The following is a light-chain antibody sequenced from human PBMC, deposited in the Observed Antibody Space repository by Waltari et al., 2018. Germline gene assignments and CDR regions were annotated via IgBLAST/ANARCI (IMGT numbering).Light chain of an antibody. V-gene: IGKV2-30*02. Sequence: VVMTQSPLSLPITPGQPASISCRSSQSLVHSNGNTYLSWYQQKPGQPPRLLIYQVSNRYSGVPDRFSGSGAGTDFTLKISRVEGEDVGVYYARQGAHLPYSFGQGTKVEIK. J-gene: IGKJ2*03. CDR2: QVS. CDR1: QSLVHSNGNTY. CDR3: RQGAHLPYS.